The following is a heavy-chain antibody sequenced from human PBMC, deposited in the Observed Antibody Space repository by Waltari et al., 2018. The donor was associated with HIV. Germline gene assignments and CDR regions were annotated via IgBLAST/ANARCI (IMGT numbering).Heavy chain of an antibody. CDR2: IYYSGGP. CDR3: ARGYCSSTSCYHEKYYFDY. CDR1: GGSISSSSYY. Sequence: QLQLQESGPGLVKPSETLSLTCTVSGGSISSSSYYWGWIRQPPGKGLEWIGSIYYSGGPYYNPSLKIRVTISVDTSKNQFSLKLSSVTAADTAVYYCARGYCSSTSCYHEKYYFDYWGQGTLVTVSS. J-gene: IGHJ4*02. D-gene: IGHD2-2*01. V-gene: IGHV4-39*07.